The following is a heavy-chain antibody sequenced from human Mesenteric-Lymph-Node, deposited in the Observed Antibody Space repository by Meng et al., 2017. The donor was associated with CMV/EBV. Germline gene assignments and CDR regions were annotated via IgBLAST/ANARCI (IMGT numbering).Heavy chain of an antibody. CDR3: ARKGSSLVRPLDY. V-gene: IGHV4-59*01. CDR2: VYYSGST. D-gene: IGHD3-10*01. J-gene: IGHJ4*02. Sequence: SETLSLTCTVSGSSISSYYWSWIRQPPGKRLEWIGYVYYSGSTSYNPSLKSRVTISVDRSKNQSSLKLNSVTAADTAVYYCARKGSSLVRPLDYWGQGTLVTVSS. CDR1: GSSISSYY.